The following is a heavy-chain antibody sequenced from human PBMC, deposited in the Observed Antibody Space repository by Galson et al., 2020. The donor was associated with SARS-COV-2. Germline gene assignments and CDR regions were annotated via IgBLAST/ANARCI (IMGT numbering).Heavy chain of an antibody. CDR3: AREMVFAPNDAFDI. V-gene: IGHV3-30*01. CDR2: ISYDGSNK. Sequence: GGSLRLSCAASGFTFSSYAMHWVRQAPGKGLEWVAVISYDGSNKYYADSVKGRLTISRDNSKNTLYLQMNSLRAEDTAVYYCAREMVFAPNDAFDIWGQGTMVTVSS. J-gene: IGHJ3*02. D-gene: IGHD2-8*01. CDR1: GFTFSSYA.